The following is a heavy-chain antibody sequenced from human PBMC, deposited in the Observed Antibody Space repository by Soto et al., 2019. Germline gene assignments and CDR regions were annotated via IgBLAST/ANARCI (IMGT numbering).Heavy chain of an antibody. CDR3: ARPVGGDYDSEWFDP. D-gene: IGHD4-17*01. Sequence: SETLSLTCTVSGGSISSYYWSWIRQPPGKGLEWIGYIYYSGSTNYNPSLKSRVTISVDTSKNQFSLKLSSVTAADTAVYYCARPVGGDYDSEWFDPWGQGTLVTVSS. CDR2: IYYSGST. V-gene: IGHV4-59*08. J-gene: IGHJ5*02. CDR1: GGSISSYY.